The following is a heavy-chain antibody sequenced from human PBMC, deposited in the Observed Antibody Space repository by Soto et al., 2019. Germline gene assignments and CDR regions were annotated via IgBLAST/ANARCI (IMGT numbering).Heavy chain of an antibody. V-gene: IGHV1-18*01. Sequence: QVHLVQSGAEVKKPGVSVKVSFKGSGYAFNTYGITWVRQAPGKGLEWMGWISAHNGNTNYAQKLQGRVTVNRDTSTSTAYMEQRSLRSDDTAVYYCARGRYGDYCGQGTLVTVSS. CDR2: ISAHNGNT. CDR1: GYAFNTYG. J-gene: IGHJ4*02. D-gene: IGHD1-1*01. CDR3: ARGRYGDY.